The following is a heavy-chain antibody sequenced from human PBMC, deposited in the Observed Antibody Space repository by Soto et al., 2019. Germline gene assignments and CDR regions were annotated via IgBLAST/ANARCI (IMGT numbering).Heavy chain of an antibody. CDR3: ARYNPDTAMSTLDY. CDR2: ISAYNGNT. CDR1: GYTFTSYG. V-gene: IGHV1-18*01. Sequence: ASVKVSCKASGYTFTSYGISWVRQAPGQGLEWMGWISAYNGNTNYAQKLQGRVTMTTDTSTSTAYMELSSLRSEDTAVYYCARYNPDTAMSTLDYWGQGTLVTVSS. D-gene: IGHD5-18*01. J-gene: IGHJ4*02.